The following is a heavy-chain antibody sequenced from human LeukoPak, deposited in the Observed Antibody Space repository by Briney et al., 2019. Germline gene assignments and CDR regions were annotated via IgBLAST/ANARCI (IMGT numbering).Heavy chain of an antibody. J-gene: IGHJ4*02. D-gene: IGHD3-22*01. Sequence: PGGSLRLSCAASGFTFTSYSMNWVRQAPGEGLEWVSTISGGGGSTYYADSVRGRFTISRDNSKNTLYLQMNSLRAEDTAVYYCAREDYYDSSGFDYWGQGTLVTVSS. V-gene: IGHV3-23*01. CDR1: GFTFTSYS. CDR3: AREDYYDSSGFDY. CDR2: ISGGGGST.